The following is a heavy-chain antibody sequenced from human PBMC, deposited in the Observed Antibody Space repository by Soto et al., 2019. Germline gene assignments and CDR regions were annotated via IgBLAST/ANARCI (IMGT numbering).Heavy chain of an antibody. CDR1: GFTFSSYA. Sequence: QVQLVESGGGVVQPGRSLRLSCAASGFTFSSYAMHWVRQAPGKGLEWVAVISYDGSNKYYADSVKGRFTISRDNSKNTLYLQMNSLRAEDTAVYYCARDQSFTVYSSGYYRNYYYYGMDVWGQGTTVTVSS. V-gene: IGHV3-30-3*01. CDR3: ARDQSFTVYSSGYYRNYYYYGMDV. CDR2: ISYDGSNK. J-gene: IGHJ6*02. D-gene: IGHD3-22*01.